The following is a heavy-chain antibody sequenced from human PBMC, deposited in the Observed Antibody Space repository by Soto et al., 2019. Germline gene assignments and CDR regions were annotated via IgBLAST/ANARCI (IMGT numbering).Heavy chain of an antibody. CDR1: GYSFTTYW. CDR3: ARSSSSSWAFLGS. Sequence: AESLKISCKCSGYSFTTYWISWVRLMPGQGLEWMGRIDPSDSYTNYSPSFQGHVTISADKSISTAYLQWSSLKASDTAMYYCARSSSSSWAFLGSWGQGTLVTFSS. D-gene: IGHD6-6*01. CDR2: IDPSDSYT. V-gene: IGHV5-10-1*01. J-gene: IGHJ4*02.